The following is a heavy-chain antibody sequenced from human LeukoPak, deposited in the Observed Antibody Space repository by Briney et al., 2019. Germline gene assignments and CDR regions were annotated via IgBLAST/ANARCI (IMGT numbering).Heavy chain of an antibody. CDR3: TTPDSSGYYYGENYFDY. D-gene: IGHD3-22*01. V-gene: IGHV3-15*01. J-gene: IGHJ4*02. Sequence: PGGSLRLSCAASGFTFSNAWMSWVRQAPGKGLEWVGRIKSKTDGGTTDYAAPVKGRFTISRDDSKNTLYLQMNSLKTEDTAVYYCTTPDSSGYYYGENYFDYWGQGTLVTVSS. CDR1: GFTFSNAW. CDR2: IKSKTDGGTT.